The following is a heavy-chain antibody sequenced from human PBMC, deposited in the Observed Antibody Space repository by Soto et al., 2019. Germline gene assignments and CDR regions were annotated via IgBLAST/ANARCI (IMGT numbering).Heavy chain of an antibody. Sequence: GASVKVSCKASGYTFTSYGISWVRQSPGQGLEWMGWISAYNGNTNYAQKLQGRVTMTTDTSTSTACMELRSLRSDDTAVYYCASVLRDRYDFWSGGDYYYYMDVWGKGTTVTVSS. CDR3: ASVLRDRYDFWSGGDYYYYMDV. V-gene: IGHV1-18*01. D-gene: IGHD3-3*01. CDR1: GYTFTSYG. CDR2: ISAYNGNT. J-gene: IGHJ6*03.